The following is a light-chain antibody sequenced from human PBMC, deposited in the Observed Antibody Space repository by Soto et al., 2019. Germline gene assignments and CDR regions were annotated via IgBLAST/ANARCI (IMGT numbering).Light chain of an antibody. CDR1: QSVSSW. J-gene: IGKJ1*01. CDR3: QQFHSYSPT. CDR2: DAS. V-gene: IGKV1-5*01. Sequence: DIQMTQSPSTLSASVGDRVTFTCRASQSVSSWLAWYQQKPGKAPKLLIYDASTLESGVPSRFSGSGSGTEFTLTITSLQPDDFATYYCQQFHSYSPTFGQGNNVEL.